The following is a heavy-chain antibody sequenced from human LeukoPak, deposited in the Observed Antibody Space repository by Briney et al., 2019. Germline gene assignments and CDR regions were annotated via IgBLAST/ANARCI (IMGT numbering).Heavy chain of an antibody. CDR2: IYTSEST. Sequence: PSQTLSLTCTVSGGSISSGSYYWSWIRQPAGKGLEWIGRIYTSESTNYNPSLKSRVTISVDTSKNQFSLKLSSVTAADTAVYYCARALSDFSNFDYWGQGTLVTVSS. V-gene: IGHV4-61*02. CDR3: ARALSDFSNFDY. CDR1: GGSISSGSYY. J-gene: IGHJ4*02. D-gene: IGHD3/OR15-3a*01.